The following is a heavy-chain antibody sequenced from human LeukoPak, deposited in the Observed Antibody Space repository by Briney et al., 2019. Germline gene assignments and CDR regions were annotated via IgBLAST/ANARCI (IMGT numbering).Heavy chain of an antibody. CDR3: AKSPATWIQLWLGDFDY. CDR1: GFTFSSYA. J-gene: IGHJ4*02. Sequence: GGSLRLSCAASGFTFSSYAMSWVRQAPGKGLEWVSAISGSGGSTYYADSVKGRFTISRDNSENTLYLQMNSLRAEDTAVYYCAKSPATWIQLWLGDFDYWGQGTLVTVSS. CDR2: ISGSGGST. D-gene: IGHD5-18*01. V-gene: IGHV3-23*01.